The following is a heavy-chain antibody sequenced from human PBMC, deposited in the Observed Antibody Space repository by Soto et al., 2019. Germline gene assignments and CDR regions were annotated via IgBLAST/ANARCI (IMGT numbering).Heavy chain of an antibody. CDR1: GFTFSSYG. J-gene: IGHJ4*02. CDR2: IWYDGSNK. V-gene: IGHV3-33*01. D-gene: IGHD3-22*01. Sequence: GGSLRLSCAASGFTFSSYGMHWVRQAPGKGLEWVAVIWYDGSNKYYADSVKGRFTISRDNSKNTLYLQMNSLRAEDTAVYYCARDYDSSGYPRYYFDYWAQGTPVTVSS. CDR3: ARDYDSSGYPRYYFDY.